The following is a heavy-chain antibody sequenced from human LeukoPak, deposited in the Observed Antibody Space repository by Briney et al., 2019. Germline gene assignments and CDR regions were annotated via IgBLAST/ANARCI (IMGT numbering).Heavy chain of an antibody. Sequence: PGGSLRLSCAASGFTLSDPNMHWLRQAPERGLEWVGRIRNRASNYVTEYTASVKGRFTFSRDDSKNSVYLQMNSLKPADTAVYYCARGGRNGYNSPFDYWGLGSLVTVSS. J-gene: IGHJ4*02. CDR2: IRNRASNYVT. D-gene: IGHD5-24*01. V-gene: IGHV3-72*01. CDR3: ARGGRNGYNSPFDY. CDR1: GFTLSDPN.